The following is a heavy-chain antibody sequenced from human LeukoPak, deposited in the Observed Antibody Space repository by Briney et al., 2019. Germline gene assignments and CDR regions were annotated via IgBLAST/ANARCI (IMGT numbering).Heavy chain of an antibody. CDR1: GFTFSDYY. CDR3: ARGLDNSGPPFDY. CDR2: IGSSGRTI. D-gene: IGHD3-22*01. Sequence: GGSLRLSCAASGFTFSDYYMNWIRQAPGKGLEWVSYIGSSGRTIYYADSVKGRFTISRDNAKNSLFLQMNSLRAEDTAVYYCARGLDNSGPPFDYWGQGTLVTVSS. V-gene: IGHV3-11*01. J-gene: IGHJ4*02.